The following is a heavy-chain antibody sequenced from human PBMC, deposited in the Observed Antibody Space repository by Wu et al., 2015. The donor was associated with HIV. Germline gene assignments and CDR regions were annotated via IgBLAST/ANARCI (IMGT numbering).Heavy chain of an antibody. CDR1: GGTFSTYA. D-gene: IGHD6-19*01. J-gene: IGHJ4*02. Sequence: VHLVQSGAEVRKPGSSVKVSCKASGGTFSTYAITWVRQAPGQGLEWMGGFIPIFGKAKHAQRFQGRVAITTDESASTAYMELSSLRSEDAAVYYCATDGDYISGSVYWGQGTLVTVSS. CDR2: FIPIFGKA. V-gene: IGHV1-69*05. CDR3: ATDGDYISGSVY.